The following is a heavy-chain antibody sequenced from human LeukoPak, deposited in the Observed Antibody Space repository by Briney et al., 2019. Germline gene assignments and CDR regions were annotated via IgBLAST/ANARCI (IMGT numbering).Heavy chain of an antibody. CDR2: ITDNGATT. V-gene: IGHV3-23*01. Sequence: GGSLRLSCAASGFTFSTYAMSWVRQAPGKGLEWVSAITDNGATTYYADSVKGRFTISRDNSKNTLYLQMISLRAEDTAVYYCARAGDCTNGVCYTADFDYWGQGTLVTVSS. CDR3: ARAGDCTNGVCYTADFDY. D-gene: IGHD2-8*01. J-gene: IGHJ4*02. CDR1: GFTFSTYA.